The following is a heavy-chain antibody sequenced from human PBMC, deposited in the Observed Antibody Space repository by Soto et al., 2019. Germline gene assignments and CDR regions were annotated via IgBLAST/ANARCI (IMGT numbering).Heavy chain of an antibody. Sequence: GGSLRLSCAASGFTFSSYGMHWVRQAPGKGLEWVAVISYDGSNKYYADSVKGRFTISRDNSKNTLYLQMNSLRAEDTAVYYCAKDPDRGVQPDYWGQGTLVTVSS. V-gene: IGHV3-30*18. CDR3: AKDPDRGVQPDY. CDR1: GFTFSSYG. J-gene: IGHJ4*02. D-gene: IGHD3-10*01. CDR2: ISYDGSNK.